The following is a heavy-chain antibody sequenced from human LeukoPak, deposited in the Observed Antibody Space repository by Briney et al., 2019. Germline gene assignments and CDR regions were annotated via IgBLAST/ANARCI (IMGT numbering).Heavy chain of an antibody. V-gene: IGHV4-59*01. CDR3: LRDKGDVTRPSFERFDY. CDR2: IYHSGTT. D-gene: IGHD4-17*01. Sequence: PSETLSLTCTVSGGSISSYYLSWIRQPPGKGLEWIAYIYHSGTTNYNPSLESRVAISVDTSNNQFSLRLCSVTAADTAVYYCLRDKGDVTRPSFERFDYWGEGILVTVSS. CDR1: GGSISSYY. J-gene: IGHJ4*02.